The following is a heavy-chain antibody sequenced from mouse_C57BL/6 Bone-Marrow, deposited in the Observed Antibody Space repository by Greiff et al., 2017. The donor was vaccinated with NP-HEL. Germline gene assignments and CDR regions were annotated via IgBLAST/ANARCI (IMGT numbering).Heavy chain of an antibody. J-gene: IGHJ4*01. Sequence: EVQLVESEGGLVQPGSSMKLSCTASGFTFSDYYMAWVRQVPEKGLEWVANINYDGSSTYYLDSLKSRFIISRDNAKNILYLQMSSLKSEDTATYYCARARFLYAMDYWGQGTSVTVSS. D-gene: IGHD1-1*01. CDR1: GFTFSDYY. V-gene: IGHV5-16*01. CDR3: ARARFLYAMDY. CDR2: INYDGSST.